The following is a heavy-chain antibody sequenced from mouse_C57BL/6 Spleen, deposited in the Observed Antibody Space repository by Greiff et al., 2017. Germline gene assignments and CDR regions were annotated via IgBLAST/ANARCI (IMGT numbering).Heavy chain of an antibody. Sequence: EVQGVESGGDLVKPGGSLKLSCAASGFTFSSYGLSWVRQTPDKRLEWVATISSGGSYTYYPDSVKGRFTISRDNAKNTLYLQMSSLKSEDTAMYYCARPSNWDEGLYYFDYWGQGTTRTVSS. CDR3: ARPSNWDEGLYYFDY. J-gene: IGHJ2*01. CDR2: ISSGGSYT. D-gene: IGHD4-1*02. V-gene: IGHV5-6*01. CDR1: GFTFSSYG.